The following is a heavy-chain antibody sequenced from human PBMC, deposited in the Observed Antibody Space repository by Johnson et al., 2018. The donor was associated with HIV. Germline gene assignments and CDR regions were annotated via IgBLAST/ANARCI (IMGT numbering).Heavy chain of an antibody. CDR3: AKDRYIKGASTGFDI. D-gene: IGHD1-26*01. V-gene: IGHV3-30*04. CDR1: GFTFSSCA. Sequence: QVQLVESGGGVVQPGRSLRLSCAASGFTFSSCAMHWVRQAPGKGLEWETIISYDGINKYYADSVKGRFTISRDNAKNSLYLQMNSLGGEDTAVYYCAKDRYIKGASTGFDIWGQGTMVTVSS. J-gene: IGHJ3*02. CDR2: ISYDGINK.